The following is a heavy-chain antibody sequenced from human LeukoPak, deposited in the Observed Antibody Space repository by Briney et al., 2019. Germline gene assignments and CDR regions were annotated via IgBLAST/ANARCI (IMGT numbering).Heavy chain of an antibody. CDR2: ITKSGSTI. CDR3: ARGINYAFDI. V-gene: IGHV3-48*02. D-gene: IGHD1-14*01. CDR1: GFSFSSYT. Sequence: PGGSLRLSCAASGFSFSSYTMSWVRQAQGKGLEWVSHITKSGSTIYHADSVKGRFTISRDNAKNSLYLQMNSLRDEDTAVYYCARGINYAFDILGQGTMVTVSS. J-gene: IGHJ3*02.